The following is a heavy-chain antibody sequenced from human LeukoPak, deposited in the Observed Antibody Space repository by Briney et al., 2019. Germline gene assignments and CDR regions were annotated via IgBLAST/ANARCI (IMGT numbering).Heavy chain of an antibody. Sequence: SVKVSCKASGGTFSSYAISWVRQAPGQGLEWMGGIIPIFGTANYAQKFQGRVTITADESTSTAYMELSSLRSEDTAVYYCARESRPDSSGYYPTPFDYWGQGTLVTVSS. D-gene: IGHD3-22*01. J-gene: IGHJ4*02. V-gene: IGHV1-69*13. CDR2: IIPIFGTA. CDR3: ARESRPDSSGYYPTPFDY. CDR1: GGTFSSYA.